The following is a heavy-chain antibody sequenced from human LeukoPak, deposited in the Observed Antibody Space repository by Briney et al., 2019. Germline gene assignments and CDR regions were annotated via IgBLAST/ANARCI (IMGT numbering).Heavy chain of an antibody. CDR3: ARDNYGDYAPNWFDP. V-gene: IGHV4-30-2*01. CDR1: GGSISSGGYS. CDR2: IYHSGST. J-gene: IGHJ5*02. D-gene: IGHD4-17*01. Sequence: SQTLSLTCAVSGGSISSGGYSWSWIRQPPGKGLEWIGYIYHSGSTYYNPSLKSRVTISVDRSKNQFSLKLSSVTAADTAVYYCARDNYGDYAPNWFDPWGQGTLVTVSS.